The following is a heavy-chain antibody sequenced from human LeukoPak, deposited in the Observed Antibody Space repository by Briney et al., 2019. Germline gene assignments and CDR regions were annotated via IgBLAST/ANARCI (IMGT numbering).Heavy chain of an antibody. Sequence: SETLSLTCAVYGGSFSGYYWSWIRQPPGKGLEWIGEINHSGSTNYNPSLKSRVTISVDTSKSQFSLKLSSVTAADTAVYYCARGAATMVRGVIQYYFDYWGQGTLVTVSS. CDR1: GGSFSGYY. J-gene: IGHJ4*02. D-gene: IGHD3-10*01. V-gene: IGHV4-34*01. CDR2: INHSGST. CDR3: ARGAATMVRGVIQYYFDY.